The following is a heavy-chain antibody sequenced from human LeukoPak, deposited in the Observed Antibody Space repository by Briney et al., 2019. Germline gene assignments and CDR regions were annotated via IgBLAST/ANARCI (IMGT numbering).Heavy chain of an antibody. D-gene: IGHD2-2*01. Sequence: GASVKVSCKASGYTFTCYAMHWVRQAPGQRLEWMGWIDAGNGDTRYSQKFQGRVTITRDTSASTAYIELRSLRSEDTAMYYCARGSTSDWPLDHWGQETLVTISS. CDR3: ARGSTSDWPLDH. CDR1: GYTFTCYA. CDR2: IDAGNGDT. V-gene: IGHV1-3*01. J-gene: IGHJ4*02.